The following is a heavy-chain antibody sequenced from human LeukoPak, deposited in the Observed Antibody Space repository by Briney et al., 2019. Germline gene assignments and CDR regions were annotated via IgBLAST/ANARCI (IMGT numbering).Heavy chain of an antibody. V-gene: IGHV3-48*01. CDR3: AKEDIAGGLDY. CDR1: GFTFSSYS. CDR2: ISSSSSTI. J-gene: IGHJ4*02. Sequence: GGSLRLSCAASGFTFSSYSMNWVRQAPGKGLEWVSYISSSSSTIYYADSVKGRFTISRGNAKNSLYLQMNSLRAEDTAVYYCAKEDIAGGLDYWGQGTLVTVSS. D-gene: IGHD2-8*02.